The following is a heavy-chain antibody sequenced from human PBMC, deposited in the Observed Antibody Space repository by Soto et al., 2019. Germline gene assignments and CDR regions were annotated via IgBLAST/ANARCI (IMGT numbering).Heavy chain of an antibody. V-gene: IGHV5-51*01. D-gene: IGHD4-17*01. CDR1: GYSFTTYW. CDR3: LGLFDGAYRGPPEAFTI. Sequence: EVQLVQSGAEVKKPGESLKISCQGSGYSFTTYWIGWVRQMPGKGLEYMGIIYPGNSDTRYSPSFQGQVTISADKSISTAYLQWSSLKASDTARYYCLGLFDGAYRGPPEAFTIWGQGTMVTVSS. CDR2: IYPGNSDT. J-gene: IGHJ3*02.